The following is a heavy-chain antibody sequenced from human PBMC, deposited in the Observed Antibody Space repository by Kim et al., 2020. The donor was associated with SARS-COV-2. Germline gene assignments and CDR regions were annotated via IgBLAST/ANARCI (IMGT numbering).Heavy chain of an antibody. CDR3: ARGPGYCSGGSCLALAFDI. Sequence: SETLSLTCAVYGGSFSGYYWSWIRQPPGKGLEWIGEINHSGSTNYNPSLKSRVTISVDTSKNQFSLKLSSVTAADTAVYYCARGPGYCSGGSCLALAFDIWGQGTMVTVSS. D-gene: IGHD2-15*01. J-gene: IGHJ3*02. CDR2: INHSGST. CDR1: GGSFSGYY. V-gene: IGHV4-34*01.